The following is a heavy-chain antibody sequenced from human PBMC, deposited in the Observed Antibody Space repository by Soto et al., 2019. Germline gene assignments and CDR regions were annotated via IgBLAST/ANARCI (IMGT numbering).Heavy chain of an antibody. V-gene: IGHV1-8*01. Sequence: PRASVKVSCKASGYTFTSYDINWVRQATGQGLEWMGWMNPNSGNTGYAQKFQGRVTMTRNTSISTAYMELGSLRSEDTAVYYCARLGINIVVVPAAQTTYYYYGMDVWGQGTTVTVSS. CDR2: MNPNSGNT. CDR1: GYTFTSYD. J-gene: IGHJ6*02. CDR3: ARLGINIVVVPAAQTTYYYYGMDV. D-gene: IGHD2-2*01.